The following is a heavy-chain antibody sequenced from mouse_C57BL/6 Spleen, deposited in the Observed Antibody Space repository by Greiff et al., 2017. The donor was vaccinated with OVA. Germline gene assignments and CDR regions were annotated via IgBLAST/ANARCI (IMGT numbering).Heavy chain of an antibody. CDR1: GFTFSDYG. CDR2: ISRGSSTI. V-gene: IGHV5-17*01. D-gene: IGHD2-2*01. CDR3: ARLGYDWYFDV. J-gene: IGHJ1*03. Sequence: EVQGVESGGGLVKPGGSLKLSCAASGFTFSDYGMHWVRQAPEKGLEWVAYISRGSSTIYYAATVKGRLTICRYNTKNTLFLQMTSLRSEDTAMYYCARLGYDWYFDVWGTGTTVTVSS.